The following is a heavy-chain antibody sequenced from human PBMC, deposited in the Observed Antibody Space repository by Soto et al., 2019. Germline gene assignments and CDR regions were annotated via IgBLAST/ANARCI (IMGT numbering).Heavy chain of an antibody. V-gene: IGHV4-34*01. J-gene: IGHJ4*02. D-gene: IGHD2-15*01. CDR1: GGPFSGYY. CDR2: INYSGNT. CDR3: ARGIGGTSDY. Sequence: QVQLQQWGAGLLKPSETLSLTCAVHGGPFSGYYWSWIRQPPGKGLEWIGEINYSGNTNYTPSLKTRVTTSVDTSKTHFSLKLSSVTAADTAVYYCARGIGGTSDYWGQGTLVTVSS.